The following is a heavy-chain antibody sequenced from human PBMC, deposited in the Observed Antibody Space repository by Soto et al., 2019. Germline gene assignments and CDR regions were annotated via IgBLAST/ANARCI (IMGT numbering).Heavy chain of an antibody. Sequence: EVQLVESGGGLVKPGGSLRLSCAASGFTFSNAWMSWVRQAPGKGLEWGGRIKSKTDGGTTDYAAPVKGRFTISRDDSKNTLYLQMNSLNTEDTAVYYCTTEIVAKINGDFDYWGQGTLVTVSS. CDR3: TTEIVAKINGDFDY. CDR1: GFTFSNAW. J-gene: IGHJ4*02. V-gene: IGHV3-15*01. CDR2: IKSKTDGGTT. D-gene: IGHD5-12*01.